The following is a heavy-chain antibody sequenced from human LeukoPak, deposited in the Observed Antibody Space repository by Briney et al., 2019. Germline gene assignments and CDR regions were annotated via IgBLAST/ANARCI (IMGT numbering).Heavy chain of an antibody. V-gene: IGHV3-33*08. CDR3: ATVRSSSDYYYVDH. D-gene: IGHD3-22*01. J-gene: IGHJ5*02. CDR1: GFTFSSYA. Sequence: PGGSLRLSCAASGFTFSSYAMSWVRQAPGKGLERVAVIWYDGRNKLYADSVKGRFTISRDNSKNMLYLQMNSLRAEDTAVYYCATVRSSSDYYYVDHWGQGTLVTVSS. CDR2: IWYDGRNK.